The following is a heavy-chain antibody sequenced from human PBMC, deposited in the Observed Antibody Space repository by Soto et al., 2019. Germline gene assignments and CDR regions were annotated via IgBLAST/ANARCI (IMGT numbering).Heavy chain of an antibody. CDR1: GFMFGDFE. CDR2: ISDSGSST. CDR3: VRDARRGGLLLWDP. J-gene: IGHJ5*02. D-gene: IGHD2-21*01. V-gene: IGHV3-48*03. Sequence: PGGSLRLSCEASGFMFGDFEMNWVRQAPGKGLEWISYISDSGSSTYYPDSVKGRFTISRDNGKESLDLQMNSLRADDTDTYSNVRDARRGGLLLWDPWSQGILVT.